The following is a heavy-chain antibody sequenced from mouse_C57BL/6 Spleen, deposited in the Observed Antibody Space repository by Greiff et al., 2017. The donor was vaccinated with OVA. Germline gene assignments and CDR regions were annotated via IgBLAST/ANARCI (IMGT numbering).Heavy chain of an antibody. V-gene: IGHV1-39*01. CDR2: INPNYGTT. Sequence: VQLQQSGPELVKPGASVKISCKASGYSFTDYNMNWVKQSNGKSLEWIGVINPNYGTTSYNQKFKGKATLTVDKSSSTAYMQLNSLTSEYSAVYYCARSNLNEFYYFDYWGQGTTLTVSS. CDR3: ARSNLNEFYYFDY. CDR1: GYSFTDYN. J-gene: IGHJ2*01.